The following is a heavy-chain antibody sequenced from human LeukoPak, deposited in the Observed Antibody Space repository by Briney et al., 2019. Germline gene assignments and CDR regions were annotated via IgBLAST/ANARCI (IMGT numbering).Heavy chain of an antibody. Sequence: PGGSLRLSCAASGFTFSSYAMCWVRQAPGKGLDWVSAISGSGGSTYYADSVKGRFTISRDNSKNALYLQMNSLRAEDTAVYYCAKEVVAAYYDSSGKQFDYWGQGTLVTVSS. V-gene: IGHV3-23*01. CDR3: AKEVVAAYYDSSGKQFDY. J-gene: IGHJ4*02. CDR2: ISGSGGST. CDR1: GFTFSSYA. D-gene: IGHD3-22*01.